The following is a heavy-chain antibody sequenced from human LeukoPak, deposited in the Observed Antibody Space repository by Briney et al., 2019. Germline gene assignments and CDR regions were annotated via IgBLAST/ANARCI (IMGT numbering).Heavy chain of an antibody. CDR3: ARLRFYRPIAAAPH. Sequence: SETLSLTCAVYGGSFSGYYWSWIRQPPGKGLEWIGEINHSGSTNYNPSLKSRVTISVDTSKNQFSLKLSSVTAADTAVYYCARLRFYRPIAAAPHWGQGTLVTVSS. J-gene: IGHJ4*02. CDR2: INHSGST. D-gene: IGHD6-13*01. CDR1: GGSFSGYY. V-gene: IGHV4-34*01.